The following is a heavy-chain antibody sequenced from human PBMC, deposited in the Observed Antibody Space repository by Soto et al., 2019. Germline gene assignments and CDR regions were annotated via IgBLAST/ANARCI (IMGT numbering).Heavy chain of an antibody. V-gene: IGHV3-23*01. D-gene: IGHD1-26*01. Sequence: GGSLRLSCAASGFTFSNFAMSWVRHAPGKGLEWVSEITGSTGTTYYADSVKGRFIISRDNSKNTVHLQMNSLRAEDTAVYYCARLLEYSGSYYLYSYYGMDVWGQGTTVTVSS. CDR1: GFTFSNFA. CDR2: ITGSTGTT. CDR3: ARLLEYSGSYYLYSYYGMDV. J-gene: IGHJ6*02.